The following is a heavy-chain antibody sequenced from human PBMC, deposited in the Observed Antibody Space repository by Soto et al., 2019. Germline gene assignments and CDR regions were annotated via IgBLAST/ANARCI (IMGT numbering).Heavy chain of an antibody. J-gene: IGHJ4*02. D-gene: IGHD2-2*01. CDR3: AREGDIVVVPAAIDY. CDR2: ISSSSSYI. Sequence: GGSLRLSCAASGFTFSSYSMNWVRQAPGKGLEWVSSISSSSSYIYYADSVKGRFTISSDNAKNSLYLQMNSLRAEDTAVYYCAREGDIVVVPAAIDYWGQGTLVTVSS. V-gene: IGHV3-21*01. CDR1: GFTFSSYS.